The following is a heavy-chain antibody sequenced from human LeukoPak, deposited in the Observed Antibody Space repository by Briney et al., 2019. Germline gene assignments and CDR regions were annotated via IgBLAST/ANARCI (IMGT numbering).Heavy chain of an antibody. Sequence: PSETLSLTCAVYGGSFSGYLWAWIRQPPGKGLEWIGEINHTGSTNYKPSLKSRVTISLHTSNNQFSLKLNSVTAADTAVYYCAGGVIHYNGSYLRVRYYMDVWGKGTTVTVSS. V-gene: IGHV4-34*01. J-gene: IGHJ6*03. CDR2: INHTGST. D-gene: IGHD1-26*01. CDR1: GGSFSGYL. CDR3: AGGVIHYNGSYLRVRYYMDV.